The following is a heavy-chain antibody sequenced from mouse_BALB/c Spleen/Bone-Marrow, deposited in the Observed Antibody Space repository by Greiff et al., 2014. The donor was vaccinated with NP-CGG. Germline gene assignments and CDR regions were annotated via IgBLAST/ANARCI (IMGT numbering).Heavy chain of an antibody. CDR1: GYTFTSYW. CDR3: ARGATVVARYFDY. J-gene: IGHJ2*01. Sequence: QVQLQQSGAELAKPGASVMMSCKASGYTFTSYWMHWVKQRPGQALEWIGYINPSTGYTEFNQKFKDKATLTADKSSSTAYMHLSSLTSEDSAVYYCARGATVVARYFDYWGQGTTLTVSS. CDR2: INPSTGYT. V-gene: IGHV1-7*01. D-gene: IGHD1-1*01.